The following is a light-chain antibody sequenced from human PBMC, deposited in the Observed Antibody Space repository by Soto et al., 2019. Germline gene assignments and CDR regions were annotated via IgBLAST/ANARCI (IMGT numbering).Light chain of an antibody. V-gene: IGKV3-11*01. CDR2: DAS. Sequence: EIVLTQSPATLSLSPGERATLSCRASQSFSSYLAWYQQKPGQAPRLLIYDASKRATGIPARFSGRGSGTDFTLTXSSLEPEDFAVYYCQQRSNWPPVITFGQGTRLEIK. J-gene: IGKJ5*01. CDR1: QSFSSY. CDR3: QQRSNWPPVIT.